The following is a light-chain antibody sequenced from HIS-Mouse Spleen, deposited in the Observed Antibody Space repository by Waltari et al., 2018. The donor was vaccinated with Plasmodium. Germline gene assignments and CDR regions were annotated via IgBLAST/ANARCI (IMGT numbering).Light chain of an antibody. V-gene: IGLV2-23*01. Sequence: QSALTPPASVSGSPGQSITISCTGTRSDVGSYNLVSWYQQHPGKAPKRMIYEGSKRPSGVSNRFSGSKSGNTASLTISGLQAEDEADYYCCSYAGSSTLVFGGGTKLTVL. J-gene: IGLJ3*02. CDR2: EGS. CDR3: CSYAGSSTLV. CDR1: RSDVGSYNL.